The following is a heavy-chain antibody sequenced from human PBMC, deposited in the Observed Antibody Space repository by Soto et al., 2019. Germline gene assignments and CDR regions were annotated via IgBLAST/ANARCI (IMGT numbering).Heavy chain of an antibody. D-gene: IGHD2-2*01. CDR1: GGSISSGGSY. V-gene: IGHV4-31*03. Sequence: QVQLQESGPGLVKPSQTLSLTCTVSGGSISSGGSYWSWIRQSPGKGLEWIGYIYYIGTTYYNPSLKSRFSISLDKSKNQFSLKLSSVTSAVTASYYCAGGQCFSSSCWYLDPWGRGTLVTVSS. J-gene: IGHJ2*01. CDR2: IYYIGTT. CDR3: AGGQCFSSSCWYLDP.